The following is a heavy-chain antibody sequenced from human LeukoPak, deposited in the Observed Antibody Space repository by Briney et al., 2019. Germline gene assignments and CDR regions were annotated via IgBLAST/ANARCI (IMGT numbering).Heavy chain of an antibody. CDR3: ARAGSWSSRPYFDY. CDR2: VSGSGGST. Sequence: GGSLRLSCAASGFSFSGYVMSWVRQAPGKGLEWVSAVSGSGGSTYSADSVKGRFTIYRDNSKNMVYLQTSSLGAEDTAVYYCARAGSWSSRPYFDYWGQGILVSVSS. J-gene: IGHJ4*02. V-gene: IGHV3-23*01. D-gene: IGHD1-26*01. CDR1: GFSFSGYV.